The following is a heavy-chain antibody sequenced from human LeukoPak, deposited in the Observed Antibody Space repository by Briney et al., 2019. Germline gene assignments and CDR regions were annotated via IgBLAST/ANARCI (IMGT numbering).Heavy chain of an antibody. D-gene: IGHD2-2*01. J-gene: IGHJ4*02. V-gene: IGHV4-30-2*01. Sequence: SETLSLTCAVSGGSIGSGGYSWSWIRQPPGKGLEWIGYIYHDGSTYYNSSLKSRLSMSVDTSKNQFSLKLSSVTAADTALYYCARHRSPSSLSFFDIWGQGMLVIVSS. CDR2: IYHDGST. CDR1: GGSIGSGGYS. CDR3: ARHRSPSSLSFFDI.